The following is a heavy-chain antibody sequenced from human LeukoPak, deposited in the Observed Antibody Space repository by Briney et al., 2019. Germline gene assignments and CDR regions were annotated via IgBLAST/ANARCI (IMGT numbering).Heavy chain of an antibody. Sequence: SVKVSCKASGGTFSSYAISWVRQAPGQGLEWMGGIIPIFGTANYAQKFQGRVTITRDTSASTAYMELSSLRSEDTAVYYCARGIPGVAAAAAGGYFDYWGQGTLVTVSS. D-gene: IGHD6-13*01. CDR3: ARGIPGVAAAAAGGYFDY. CDR1: GGTFSSYA. J-gene: IGHJ4*02. V-gene: IGHV1-69*05. CDR2: IIPIFGTA.